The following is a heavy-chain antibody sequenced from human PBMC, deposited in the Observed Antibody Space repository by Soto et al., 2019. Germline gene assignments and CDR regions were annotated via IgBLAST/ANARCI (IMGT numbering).Heavy chain of an antibody. Sequence: PSETLSLTCTVSGGSISSGDYYWSWIRQPPGKGLEWIGYIYYSGSTYYNPSLKSRVTISVDTSKNQFSLKLSSVTAADTAVYYCARGGGGMVYAIPSDYWGQGTLVTVSS. V-gene: IGHV4-30-4*01. CDR2: IYYSGST. CDR1: GGSISSGDYY. CDR3: ARGGGGMVYAIPSDY. J-gene: IGHJ4*02. D-gene: IGHD2-8*01.